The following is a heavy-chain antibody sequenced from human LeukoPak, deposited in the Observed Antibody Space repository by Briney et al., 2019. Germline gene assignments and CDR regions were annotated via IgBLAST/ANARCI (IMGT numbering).Heavy chain of an antibody. Sequence: PSETLSLTCAVYGGSFSGYYWSWIRQPPGKGLEWIGEINHSGSTNYNPSLKSRVTISVDTSKNQFSLKLSSVTAADTAVYYCARYITMIVVDYGYFDYWGQGTLVTVSS. CDR1: GGSFSGYY. D-gene: IGHD3-22*01. CDR2: INHSGST. J-gene: IGHJ4*02. V-gene: IGHV4-34*01. CDR3: ARYITMIVVDYGYFDY.